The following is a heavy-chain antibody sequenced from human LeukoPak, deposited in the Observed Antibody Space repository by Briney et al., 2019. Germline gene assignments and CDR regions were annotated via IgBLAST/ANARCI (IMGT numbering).Heavy chain of an antibody. CDR1: GYSFTSYL. CDR2: IDPSDSYT. Sequence: GESLRISCQGFGYSFTSYLISWVRQMPGKGLEWMGRIDPSDSYTNYSPSFQGHVTISADKSISTAYLQWTSLKASDTAMYYCARSTLLGITGNQDFDYWGQGTLVTVSS. CDR3: ARSTLLGITGNQDFDY. V-gene: IGHV5-10-1*01. J-gene: IGHJ4*02. D-gene: IGHD1-20*01.